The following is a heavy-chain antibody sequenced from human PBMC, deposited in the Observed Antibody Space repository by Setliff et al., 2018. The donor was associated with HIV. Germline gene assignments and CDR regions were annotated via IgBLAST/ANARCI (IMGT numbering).Heavy chain of an antibody. V-gene: IGHV4-59*08. D-gene: IGHD5-18*01. J-gene: IGHJ4*02. CDR2: VFYTGTT. CDR3: ARHARYGVFL. CDR1: GASINSHY. Sequence: PSETLSLTCRVSGASINSHYWSWVRQPPGKGLEWIGYVFYTGTTTYNTSLKSRVTISVDRSQNQFFLKLKSVTATDTAVYYCARHARYGVFLWGQGSRVTVSS.